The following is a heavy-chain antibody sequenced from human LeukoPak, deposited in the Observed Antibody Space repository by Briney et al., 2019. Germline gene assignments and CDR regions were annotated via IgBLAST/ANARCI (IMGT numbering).Heavy chain of an antibody. CDR3: AREINELAFDY. CDR1: GDTFSSYA. J-gene: IGHJ4*02. V-gene: IGHV1-18*01. D-gene: IGHD6-13*01. Sequence: ASVKVSCKASGDTFSSYAISWVRQAPGQGLEWMGWISAYNGNTNYAQKLQGRVTMTTDTSTSTAYMELRSLRSDDTAVYYCAREINELAFDYWGQGTLVTVSS. CDR2: ISAYNGNT.